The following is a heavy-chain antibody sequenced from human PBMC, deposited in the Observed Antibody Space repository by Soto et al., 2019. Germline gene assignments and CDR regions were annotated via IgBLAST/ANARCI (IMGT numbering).Heavy chain of an antibody. CDR2: IWYDGSNK. V-gene: IGHV3-33*06. J-gene: IGHJ6*04. Sequence: GGSLRLSCAASGFTFSSYGMHWVRQAPGKGLEWVAVIWYDGSNKYYADSVKGRFTISRDNSKNTLYLQMNSLRAEDTAVYYCAKAPVGATPLGYSSSGMDVGAKGPRVPFSS. CDR1: GFTFSSYG. D-gene: IGHD1-26*01. CDR3: AKAPVGATPLGYSSSGMDV.